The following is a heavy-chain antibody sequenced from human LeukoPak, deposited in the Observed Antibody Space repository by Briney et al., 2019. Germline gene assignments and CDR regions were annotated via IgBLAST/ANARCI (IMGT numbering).Heavy chain of an antibody. CDR3: ARDLHYYDSSGYYKFDY. CDR1: GFTFDDYG. Sequence: PGGSLRLSCAASGFTFDDYGMSWVRQAPGKGLEWVSGINWNGGSTGYADSVKGRFTISRDNAKNSLYLQMNSLRAEDTAVYYCARDLHYYDSSGYYKFDYWGQGTLVTVSS. V-gene: IGHV3-20*04. D-gene: IGHD3-22*01. J-gene: IGHJ4*02. CDR2: INWNGGST.